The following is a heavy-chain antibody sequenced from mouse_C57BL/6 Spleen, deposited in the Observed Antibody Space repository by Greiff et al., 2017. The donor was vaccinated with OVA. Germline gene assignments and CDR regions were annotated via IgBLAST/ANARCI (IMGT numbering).Heavy chain of an antibody. CDR1: GFTFSSYA. D-gene: IGHD1-1*01. CDR2: ISDGGSYT. Sequence: EVNVVESGGGLVKPGGSLKLSCAASGFTFSSYAMSWVRQTPEKRLEWVATISDGGSYTYYPDNVKGRFTISRDNAKNNLYLQMSHLKSEDTAMYYCARVYGSSSYWYFDVWGTGTTVTVSS. CDR3: ARVYGSSSYWYFDV. J-gene: IGHJ1*03. V-gene: IGHV5-4*03.